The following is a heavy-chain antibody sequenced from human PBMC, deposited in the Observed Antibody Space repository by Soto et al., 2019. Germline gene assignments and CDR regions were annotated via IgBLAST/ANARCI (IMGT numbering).Heavy chain of an antibody. Sequence: ASVKVSCKASGYTFTSYYMHCVRQAPGQGLEWMGMINPSDGSTSYAQKFQGRVTMTRDTSTSTVYMELSSLRSEDTAVYYCARDRDVWGSYRHTPFVCWGQGTLVTVSS. CDR1: GYTFTSYY. J-gene: IGHJ4*02. CDR3: ARDRDVWGSYRHTPFVC. CDR2: INPSDGST. V-gene: IGHV1-46*01. D-gene: IGHD3-16*02.